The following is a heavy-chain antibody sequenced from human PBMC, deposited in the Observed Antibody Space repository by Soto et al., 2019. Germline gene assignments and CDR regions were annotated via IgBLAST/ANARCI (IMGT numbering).Heavy chain of an antibody. J-gene: IGHJ4*02. D-gene: IGHD1-20*01. Sequence: GESLKISCKGSGYNFATYWIGWVRQMPGKGLEWMGIIYPHDSDTRYSPSFQGQVTISADKSISTAYLQWSSLKASDTAMYYCARRLDNTLDYWGQGALVTVSS. CDR3: ARRLDNTLDY. V-gene: IGHV5-51*01. CDR2: IYPHDSDT. CDR1: GYNFATYW.